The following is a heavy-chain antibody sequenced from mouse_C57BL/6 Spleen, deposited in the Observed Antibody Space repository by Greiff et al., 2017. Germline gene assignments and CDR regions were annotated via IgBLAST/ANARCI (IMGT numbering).Heavy chain of an antibody. J-gene: IGHJ3*01. CDR2: IRNKANNHAT. CDR3: STRLDYYGRRDSLAY. Sequence: EVHLVESGGGLVQPGGSMKLSCAASGFTFSDAWMDWVRQSPEKGLEWVAEIRNKANNHATYYAESVKGRFTISRDDSQSSVYLQMNSLRAEDTVIYYSSTRLDYYGRRDSLAYWGQGTLVTVSA. D-gene: IGHD1-1*01. CDR1: GFTFSDAW. V-gene: IGHV6-6*01.